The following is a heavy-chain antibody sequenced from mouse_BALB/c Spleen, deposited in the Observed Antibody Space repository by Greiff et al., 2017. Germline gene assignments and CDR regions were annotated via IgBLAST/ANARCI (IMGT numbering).Heavy chain of an antibody. CDR1: GFTFTDYY. D-gene: IGHD2-14*01. J-gene: IGHJ2*01. CDR3: AKVRRSYFDY. CDR2: IRNKANGYTT. V-gene: IGHV7-3*02. Sequence: EVQVVESGGGLVQPGGSLRLSCATSGFTFTDYYMSWVRQPPGKALEWLGFIRNKANGYTTEYSASVKGRFTISRDNSQSILYLQMNTLRAEDSATYYCAKVRRSYFDYWGQGTTLTVSS.